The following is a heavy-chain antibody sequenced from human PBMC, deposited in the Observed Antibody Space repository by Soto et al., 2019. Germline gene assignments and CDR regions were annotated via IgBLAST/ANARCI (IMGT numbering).Heavy chain of an antibody. CDR3: ARDLDVNTALDYWYFDL. V-gene: IGHV4-4*07. Sequence: QVQLQVSGPGLVKPSETLSLTCTVSGGSTTNYYWSWLRQPAGKGLEYIGRIYGSGRTNYNPSLKNRVTMSVSLNQMSLRLTSVTAADTAVYYCARDLDVNTALDYWYFDLWGRGALVTVSS. J-gene: IGHJ2*01. D-gene: IGHD5-18*01. CDR2: IYGSGRT. CDR1: GGSTTNYY.